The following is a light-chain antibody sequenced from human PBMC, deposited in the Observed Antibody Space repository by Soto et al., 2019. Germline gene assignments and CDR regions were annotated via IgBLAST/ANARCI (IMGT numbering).Light chain of an antibody. Sequence: EIVFSQSPGTLPLSPGDRAPRSCRASQSISINYLAWFQQKPGQAPRLLIYSSSSRTTGIPDRFSGSGSGTDFTLTISRLEPEDFAVYYCQRYVDSREITFGQGTRLAI. J-gene: IGKJ5*01. CDR1: QSISINY. CDR3: QRYVDSREIT. CDR2: SSS. V-gene: IGKV3-20*01.